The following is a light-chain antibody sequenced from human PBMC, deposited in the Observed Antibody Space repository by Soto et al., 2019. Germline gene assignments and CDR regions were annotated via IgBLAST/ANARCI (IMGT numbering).Light chain of an antibody. CDR1: SSNIGAGYD. Sequence: QSVLTQPPSVSGAPGQRVTISCTGNSSNIGAGYDVHWYQQVPGTAPKLLIHGNNNRPAGVPDRLSGSKSGTSASLAITGLQAEDEADYYCQSYDSSLSGSVFGGGTKVTVL. V-gene: IGLV1-40*01. CDR3: QSYDSSLSGSV. J-gene: IGLJ3*02. CDR2: GNN.